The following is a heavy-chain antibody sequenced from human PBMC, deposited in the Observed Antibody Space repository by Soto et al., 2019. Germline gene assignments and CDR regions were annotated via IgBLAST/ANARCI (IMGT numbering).Heavy chain of an antibody. J-gene: IGHJ6*02. CDR2: ISYTGRT. CDR1: GDSVTSGSYY. CDR3: AREWGLLPYYVMNV. D-gene: IGHD7-27*01. Sequence: KASETLSLTCIVSGDSVTSGSYYWTWLRQPPGKGLEWIGCISYTGRTKYNPSLQSRVTISVDTSKNDFSLNLSSVTAADTAVYFCAREWGLLPYYVMNVWGHGTAVTVSS. V-gene: IGHV4-61*03.